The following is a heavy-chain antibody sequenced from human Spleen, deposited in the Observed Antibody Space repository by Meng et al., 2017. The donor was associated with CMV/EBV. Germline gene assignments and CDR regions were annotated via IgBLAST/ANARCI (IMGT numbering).Heavy chain of an antibody. Sequence: ACGFTFSIYGMILVRQTPGKGLEWVSATNRNGGTTSYADSVKGRFTITSDNAKNTRYVDLNSLRAEDTAFYYCARVLYHRLTGYFDNWGQGSLVTVSS. CDR1: GFTFSIYG. CDR2: TNRNGGTT. J-gene: IGHJ4*02. CDR3: ARVLYHRLTGYFDN. D-gene: IGHD3-9*01. V-gene: IGHV3-20*03.